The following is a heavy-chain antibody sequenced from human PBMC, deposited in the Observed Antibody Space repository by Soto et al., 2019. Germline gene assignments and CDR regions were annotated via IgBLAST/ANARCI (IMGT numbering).Heavy chain of an antibody. Sequence: QVQLVESGRGVVQPGRSLRLSCAASGFTFSSYGMHWVRQAPGKGLEWVAVISYDGSNKYYADSVKGRFTISRDNSKNTLYLQMNSLRAEDTAVYYCAKPQESGYWGQGTLVTVSS. CDR2: ISYDGSNK. D-gene: IGHD2-15*01. V-gene: IGHV3-30*18. CDR1: GFTFSSYG. J-gene: IGHJ4*02. CDR3: AKPQESGY.